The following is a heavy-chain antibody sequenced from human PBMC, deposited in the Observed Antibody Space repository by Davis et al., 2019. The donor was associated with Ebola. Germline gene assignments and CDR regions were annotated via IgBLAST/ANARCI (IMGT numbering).Heavy chain of an antibody. V-gene: IGHV3-48*04. CDR3: VGGSGSYYSYGMDV. CDR1: GFTFSGSA. J-gene: IGHJ6*02. D-gene: IGHD3-10*01. CDR2: ISSSGSTI. Sequence: GGSLRLSCAASGFTFSGSAMHWVRQAPGKGLEWVSYISSSGSTIYYADSVKGRFTISRDNAKNSLYLQMNSLRAEDTAVYYCVGGSGSYYSYGMDVWGQGTTVTVSS.